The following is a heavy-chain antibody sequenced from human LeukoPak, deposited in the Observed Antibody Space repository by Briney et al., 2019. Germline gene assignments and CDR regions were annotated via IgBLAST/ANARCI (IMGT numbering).Heavy chain of an antibody. CDR2: MNPNSGNK. Sequence: SVKVSCKASGYTFTSYDINWVRQATGQGLEWMGWMNPNSGNKGYAQKFKGRVTMTRNTSISTAYMELSSLRSEDTAVYYCARTLEDIVVVVAANQSNWFDPWGQGTLVTVSS. CDR3: ARTLEDIVVVVAANQSNWFDP. J-gene: IGHJ5*02. V-gene: IGHV1-8*01. CDR1: GYTFTSYD. D-gene: IGHD2-15*01.